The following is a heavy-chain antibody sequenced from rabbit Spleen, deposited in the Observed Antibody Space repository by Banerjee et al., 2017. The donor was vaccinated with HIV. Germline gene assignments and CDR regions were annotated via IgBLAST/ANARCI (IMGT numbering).Heavy chain of an antibody. V-gene: IGHV1S40*01. J-gene: IGHJ4*01. CDR1: GIDFNNNA. CDR3: ARDMVGYVGLGYTFNL. Sequence: QSLEESGGGLVKPGGTLIFICKVSGIDFNNNAMCWVRQAPGKGLEWIACIYDGKTWYANWAKGRFTISKTSSTTVTLQATSLTAADTATYFCARDMVGYVGLGYTFNLWGPGTLVTVS. CDR2: IYDGKT. D-gene: IGHD6-1*01.